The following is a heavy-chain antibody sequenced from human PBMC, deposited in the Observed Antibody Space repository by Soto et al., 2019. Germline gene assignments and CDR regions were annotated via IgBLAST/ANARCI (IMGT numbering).Heavy chain of an antibody. V-gene: IGHV3-30*18. J-gene: IGHJ4*02. CDR1: GFTFSSYG. Sequence: GGSLRLSCAASGFTFSSYGMHWVRQAPGKGLEWVAVISYDGSNKYYADSVKGRFTISRDNSKNTLYLQMNSLRAEDTAVYYCAKSLAAAVIFDCGGKGALVTVSS. CDR2: ISYDGSNK. CDR3: AKSLAAAVIFDC. D-gene: IGHD3-22*01.